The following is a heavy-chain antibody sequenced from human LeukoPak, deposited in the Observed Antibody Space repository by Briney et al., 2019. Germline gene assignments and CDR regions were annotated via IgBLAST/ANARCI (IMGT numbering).Heavy chain of an antibody. CDR1: GFTFSSYA. CDR3: ACSYDSSGYYHDY. J-gene: IGHJ4*02. CDR2: ISSSSSYI. Sequence: GGSLRLSCAASGFTFSSYAMSWVRQAPGKGLEWVSSISSSSSYIYYADSVKGRFTISRDNAKNSLYLQMNSLRAEDTAVYYCACSYDSSGYYHDYWGQGTLVTVSS. D-gene: IGHD3-22*01. V-gene: IGHV3-21*01.